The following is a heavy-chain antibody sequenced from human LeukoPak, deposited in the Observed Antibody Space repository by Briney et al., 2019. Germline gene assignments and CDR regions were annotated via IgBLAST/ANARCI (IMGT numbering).Heavy chain of an antibody. CDR1: GYTFTGYY. D-gene: IGHD2-2*02. Sequence: ASVKVSCKASGYTFTGYYMHWVRQAPGQGLEWMGWINPNSGGTNYAQKFQGRVTMTRDTSISTAYMDLSRLRSDDTAVYYCARGSPHGSSTSCYSGSYYMDVWGKGTTVTVSS. J-gene: IGHJ6*03. CDR2: INPNSGGT. CDR3: ARGSPHGSSTSCYSGSYYMDV. V-gene: IGHV1-2*02.